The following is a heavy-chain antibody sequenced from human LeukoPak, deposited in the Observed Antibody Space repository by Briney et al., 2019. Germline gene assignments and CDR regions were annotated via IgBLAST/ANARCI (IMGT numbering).Heavy chain of an antibody. J-gene: IGHJ4*02. CDR1: GYTFTSYD. V-gene: IGHV1-8*01. CDR3: ARGNGIAAAKRRYYFDY. D-gene: IGHD6-13*01. CDR2: MNPNSGNT. Sequence: ASVKVSCKASGYTFTSYDINWVRQATGQGLEWMGWMNPNSGNTGYAQKFQGRVTMTRNTSISTAYMELSSLRSEDTAVYYCARGNGIAAAKRRYYFDYWGQGTLVTVSS.